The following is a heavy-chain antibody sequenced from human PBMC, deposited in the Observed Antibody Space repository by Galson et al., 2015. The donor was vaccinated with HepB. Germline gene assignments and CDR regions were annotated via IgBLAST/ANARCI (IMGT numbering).Heavy chain of an antibody. CDR1: GFTFRNSG. D-gene: IGHD2-8*01. CDR2: ISNDGNAQ. J-gene: IGHJ4*02. V-gene: IGHV3-30*03. CDR3: VHEFCTNGVCDNFNY. Sequence: SLRLSCATSGFTFRNSGMQWVRQAPGKGLEWVAVISNDGNAQFYDDSVKGRFTISSDNSKNTLDLQMRSLRPEDTALYYCVHEFCTNGVCDNFNYWGQGTLVTVSS.